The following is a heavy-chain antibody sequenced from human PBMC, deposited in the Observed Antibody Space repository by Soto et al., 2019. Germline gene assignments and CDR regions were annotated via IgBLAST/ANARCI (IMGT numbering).Heavy chain of an antibody. D-gene: IGHD2-2*02. CDR1: GFTFSSYA. V-gene: IGHV3-23*01. J-gene: IGHJ6*02. CDR3: ANAGDCSSTSCYNGMDV. CDR2: ISGSGGST. Sequence: TGGSLRLSCAASGFTFSSYAMSWVRQAPGTGLEWVSAISGSGGSTYYADSVKGRFTISRGNSKNTLYLQMNSLRAEDTAVYYCANAGDCSSTSCYNGMDVWGQGTTVTVSS.